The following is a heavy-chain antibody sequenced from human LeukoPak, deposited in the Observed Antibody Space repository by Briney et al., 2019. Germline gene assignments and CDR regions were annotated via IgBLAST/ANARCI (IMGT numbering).Heavy chain of an antibody. CDR2: MNPNSGST. Sequence: ASVKVSCKASGYTFTSYGINWVRQATGQGLEWMGWMNPNSGSTAYAQKFQGRVPITRNTSISTAYMQLSSLSSEDTAVYYCARGGYYDFWSGYYTKVGFDYWGQGTLVTVSS. CDR3: ARGGYYDFWSGYYTKVGFDY. D-gene: IGHD3-3*01. V-gene: IGHV1-8*03. J-gene: IGHJ4*02. CDR1: GYTFTSYG.